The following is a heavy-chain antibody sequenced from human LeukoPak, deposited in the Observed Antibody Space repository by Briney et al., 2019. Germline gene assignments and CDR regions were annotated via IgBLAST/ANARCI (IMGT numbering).Heavy chain of an antibody. CDR3: AGHRSSIGSSDAFDI. J-gene: IGHJ3*02. V-gene: IGHV3-74*01. D-gene: IGHD1-26*01. CDR1: GFTFSSYW. CDR2: INSDGSST. Sequence: PGGSLRLSCAASGFTFSSYWMHWVRQAPGKGLVWVSRINSDGSSTSYADSVKGRFTISRDNAKNTLYLQMNGLRAEDTAVYYCAGHRSSIGSSDAFDIWGQGTMVTVSS.